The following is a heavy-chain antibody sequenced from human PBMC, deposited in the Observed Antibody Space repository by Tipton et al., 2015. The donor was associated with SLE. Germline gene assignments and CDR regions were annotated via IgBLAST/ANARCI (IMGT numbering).Heavy chain of an antibody. CDR1: GGSISSYY. CDR3: ASGGYYYDRGFGY. V-gene: IGHV4-59*01. D-gene: IGHD3-22*01. J-gene: IGHJ4*02. Sequence: TLSLTCTVSGGSISSYYWSWSRQPPGKGLEWIGNIYYSGSTNYNPSLKSRVTISVDTSKNQFSLKLSSVTAADTAVYYCASGGYYYDRGFGYWGQGTLVTVSS. CDR2: IYYSGST.